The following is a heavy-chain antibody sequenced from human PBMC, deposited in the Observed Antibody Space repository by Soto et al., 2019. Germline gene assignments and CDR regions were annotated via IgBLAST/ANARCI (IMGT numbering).Heavy chain of an antibody. J-gene: IGHJ4*02. CDR1: GGSISTVNYW. V-gene: IGHV4-30-4*01. Sequence: QVQLQESGPGLVKPSQTLSLTCTVSGGSISTVNYWWSWIRQSPDMGLEWIGHIYNGGNTYNNPSLEGRVTMSVDTSKNQLSLTLRSVSAADTAVYYCARGPSGDKVDSWGQGTLVAVSS. D-gene: IGHD7-27*01. CDR2: IYNGGNT. CDR3: ARGPSGDKVDS.